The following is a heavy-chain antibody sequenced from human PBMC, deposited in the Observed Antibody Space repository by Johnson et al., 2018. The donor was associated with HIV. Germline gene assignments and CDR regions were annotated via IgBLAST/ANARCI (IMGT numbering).Heavy chain of an antibody. J-gene: IGHJ3*02. D-gene: IGHD1-14*01. V-gene: IGHV3-7*02. CDR2: INQDGSEK. CDR3: AIIWNHTFDI. CDR1: GFTFSSYW. Sequence: VQLVESGGGLVQPGGSLRLSCAASGFTFSSYWMSWVRQAPGKGLEWVANINQDGSEKYYVDSVKGRFTISRDNSKNTLYLQMNSLRAEDTAVYYCAIIWNHTFDIWGQGTMVTVSS.